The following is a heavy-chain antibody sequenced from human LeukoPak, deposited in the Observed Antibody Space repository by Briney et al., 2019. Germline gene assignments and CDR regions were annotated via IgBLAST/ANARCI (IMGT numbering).Heavy chain of an antibody. CDR2: IKQDGSEK. V-gene: IGHV3-7*03. D-gene: IGHD3-22*01. Sequence: GGSLRLSCAASGFIFSSYWMSWVRQAPRKGLEWVANIKQDGSEKYYVDSVKGRFTISRDNAKNSLYLQMDSLRVEDTAVYYCARGRKIVVVMGGFFDYWGQGTLVTVSS. CDR3: ARGRKIVVVMGGFFDY. J-gene: IGHJ4*02. CDR1: GFIFSSYW.